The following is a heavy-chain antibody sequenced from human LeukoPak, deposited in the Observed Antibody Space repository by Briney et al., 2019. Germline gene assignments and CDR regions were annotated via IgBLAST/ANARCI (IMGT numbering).Heavy chain of an antibody. CDR2: INHSGSN. CDR1: GGPFSGYY. J-gene: IGHJ3*02. V-gene: IGHV4-34*01. D-gene: IGHD2-15*01. Sequence: KSSETLSLTCAVYGGPFSGYYWSWLRQPPGKGLEWFGEINHSGSNKYHPSLKSRVTISVDMSANQFSLKLSSATAADTAVYYCARGGDIVVVVAATGAFDIWGQGTMVTVSS. CDR3: ARGGDIVVVVAATGAFDI.